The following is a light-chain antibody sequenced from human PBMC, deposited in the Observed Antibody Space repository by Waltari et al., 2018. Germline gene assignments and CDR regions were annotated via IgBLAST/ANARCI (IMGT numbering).Light chain of an antibody. CDR1: SNDVGGYGY. J-gene: IGLJ1*01. V-gene: IGLV2-14*01. Sequence: QSALTQPASVSGSPGQSVSISCTGTSNDVGGYGYVSWYQQFPGKAPKLMIYEVSYRSSGVSFRFAGAKSGNTASLTISGLQAEDEAVYYCSSQTSPVPHGFGTGTKVTVV. CDR2: EVS. CDR3: SSQTSPVPHG.